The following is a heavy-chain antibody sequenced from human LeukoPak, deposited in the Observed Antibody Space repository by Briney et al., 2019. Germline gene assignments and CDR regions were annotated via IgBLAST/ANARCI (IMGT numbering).Heavy chain of an antibody. J-gene: IGHJ4*02. Sequence: SETLSLTCTVSGYSISSGYYWSWIRQPPGKGLEWIGEINHSGNTSYNPSLKSRVTISVDTSKNQFSLKLNSVTAADTAVYYCARRVNYYGSGSLFDYWGQGTLVTVSS. CDR3: ARRVNYYGSGSLFDY. CDR1: GYSISSGYY. D-gene: IGHD3-10*01. V-gene: IGHV4-38-2*02. CDR2: INHSGNT.